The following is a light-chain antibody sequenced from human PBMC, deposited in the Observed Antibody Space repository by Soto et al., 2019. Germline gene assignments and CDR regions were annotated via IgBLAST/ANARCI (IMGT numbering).Light chain of an antibody. CDR3: QQRTNWPSLT. CDR2: DVS. J-gene: IGKJ4*01. Sequence: EIVLTQSPATLSLSPGERATLSCRASQSLSRYLAWYQHKPGQAPRLLIYDVSNRAPGIPARFSGSGSGTDFTLTISSLEPEDFAVDYCQQRTNWPSLTFGGGTKVEIK. V-gene: IGKV3-11*01. CDR1: QSLSRY.